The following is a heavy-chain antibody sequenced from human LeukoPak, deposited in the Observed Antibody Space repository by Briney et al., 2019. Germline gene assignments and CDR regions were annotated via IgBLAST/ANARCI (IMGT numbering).Heavy chain of an antibody. CDR3: ASTYYYPSGAFDI. Sequence: PGGSLRLSCAASGFTVSSNYMSWVRQAPGKGLEWVSVIYSGGSTYYADSVKGRFTISRDNSKNTLYLQMNSLRAEDTAVYYCASTYYYPSGAFDIWGQGTMVTVSS. D-gene: IGHD3-10*01. V-gene: IGHV3-53*01. CDR1: GFTVSSNY. J-gene: IGHJ3*02. CDR2: IYSGGST.